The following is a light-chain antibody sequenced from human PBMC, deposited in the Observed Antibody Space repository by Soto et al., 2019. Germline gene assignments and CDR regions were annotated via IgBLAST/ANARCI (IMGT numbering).Light chain of an antibody. CDR1: QSFSSN. J-gene: IGKJ1*01. V-gene: IGKV3-15*01. CDR3: QQYGSSRT. CDR2: GTS. Sequence: ELVMTQSPATLSVSPGERATLSCRASQSFSSNVAWYQQKPGQAPRLLIYGTSTRVTGIPARFSGSGSGTEFTLTISRLEPEDFAVYYCQQYGSSRTFGQGTKVAIK.